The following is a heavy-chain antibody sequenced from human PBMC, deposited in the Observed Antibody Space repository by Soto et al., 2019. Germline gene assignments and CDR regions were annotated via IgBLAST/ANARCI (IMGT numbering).Heavy chain of an antibody. J-gene: IGHJ4*02. D-gene: IGHD3-3*01. V-gene: IGHV4-39*01. Sequence: SETLSLTCTVSGGSIYSSSYYWGWIRQPPGKGLEWIGSIYYSGSTYYNPSLKSRVTISVDTSKNQFSLKLSSVTAADTAVYYCASHPYDFWSGYFDYWGRGTLVTVSS. CDR1: GGSIYSSSYY. CDR2: IYYSGST. CDR3: ASHPYDFWSGYFDY.